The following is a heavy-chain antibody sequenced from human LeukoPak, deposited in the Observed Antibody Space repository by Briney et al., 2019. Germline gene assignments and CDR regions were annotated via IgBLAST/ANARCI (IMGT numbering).Heavy chain of an antibody. V-gene: IGHV2-70*11. CDR3: ARSSRFLEWLLLDY. Sequence: ESGPTLVNPTQTLTLTCTFSGFSLSTSGMCVSWIRQPPGKALEWLARIDWDDDKYYSTSLKTRLTISKDTSKNQVVLTMTNMDPVDTATYYCARSSRFLEWLLLDYSGQGTLVTVSS. J-gene: IGHJ4*02. D-gene: IGHD3-3*01. CDR2: IDWDDDK. CDR1: GFSLSTSGMC.